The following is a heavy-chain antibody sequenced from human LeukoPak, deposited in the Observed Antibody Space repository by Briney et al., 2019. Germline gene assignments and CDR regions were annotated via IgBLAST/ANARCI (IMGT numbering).Heavy chain of an antibody. CDR3: ARAVSNYYFWYFDL. Sequence: PGGSLRLSCAASGFTFSGFSLNWVRLAPGEGLELVSYISSSTDPTYYADSVKGRFTISRDNAKSSLYLQMNSLRAEDTAVYYCARAVSNYYFWYFDLWGRGTLVTVSS. D-gene: IGHD4-11*01. J-gene: IGHJ2*01. V-gene: IGHV3-48*01. CDR1: GFTFSGFS. CDR2: ISSSTDPT.